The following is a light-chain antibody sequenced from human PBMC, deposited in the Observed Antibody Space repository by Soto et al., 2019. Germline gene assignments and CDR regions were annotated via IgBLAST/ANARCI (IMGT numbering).Light chain of an antibody. J-gene: IGLJ2*01. V-gene: IGLV2-23*02. CDR3: CSYAGSSTLV. CDR1: SSDVGSYNF. Sequence: QSALTQPASVSGSTGQSITISCTGTSSDVGSYNFVSWYQQYPGKPPHLIIYEVTKRPSGVSARFSGSKSVNTAFLRISGLQTDDEADYYCCSYAGSSTLVFGGGTQLTVL. CDR2: EVT.